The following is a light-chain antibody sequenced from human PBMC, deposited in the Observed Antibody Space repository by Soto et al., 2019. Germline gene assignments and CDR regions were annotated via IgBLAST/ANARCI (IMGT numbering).Light chain of an antibody. J-gene: IGKJ4*01. CDR2: WAS. Sequence: DIVMTQSPDSLAVSLGERATINCESSQSVLYSTNNKNYLAWYQQKPGQPPKLLIYWASTRESWVPDRFSGSGSGTDFALTISSLQAEDVAVYYCQQDYSLPLTFGGGTKVEIK. V-gene: IGKV4-1*01. CDR3: QQDYSLPLT. CDR1: QSVLYSTNNKNY.